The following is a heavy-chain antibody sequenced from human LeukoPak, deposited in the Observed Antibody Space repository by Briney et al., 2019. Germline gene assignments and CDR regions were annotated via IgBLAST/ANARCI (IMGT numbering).Heavy chain of an antibody. Sequence: PSETLSLTCTVSGGSISSYYWSWIRQPPGKGLEWIGYIYYSGSTNYNSSLKSRVTISVDTSKNQFSLKLSSVTAADTAVYYCARRATNSRLSMVRGVIVAANNHHCDYWGQGTLVTVSS. CDR2: IYYSGST. CDR1: GGSISSYY. V-gene: IGHV4-59*01. J-gene: IGHJ4*02. D-gene: IGHD3-10*01. CDR3: ARRATNSRLSMVRGVIVAANNHHCDY.